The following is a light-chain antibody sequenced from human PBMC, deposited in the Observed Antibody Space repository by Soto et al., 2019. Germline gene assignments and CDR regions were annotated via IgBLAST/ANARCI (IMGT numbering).Light chain of an antibody. CDR1: QNIRSR. CDR3: QQSYSSPPT. J-gene: IGKJ1*01. Sequence: DFQMTQSPSTLSASVGDRVTITCRASQNIRSRLAWYQQKPGKAPKLLIFAASSLQCGVPSRFSGSRSGPDFTLTISSRQPEDFATYDCQQSYSSPPTFGQGTKVDI. V-gene: IGKV1-39*01. CDR2: AAS.